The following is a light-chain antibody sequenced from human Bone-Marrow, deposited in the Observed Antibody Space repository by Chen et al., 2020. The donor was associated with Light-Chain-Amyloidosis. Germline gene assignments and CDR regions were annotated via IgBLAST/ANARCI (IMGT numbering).Light chain of an antibody. CDR3: NSYSNSNSPYV. V-gene: IGLV2-14*01. CDR2: EVS. Sequence: QSALAQPASVSGSPGQSITISCTGTTGDIDGYNYVSWYQHHPGRAPKLILYEVSIRPSGVSNRFSGSKSVNTASLTISGLQADDEADYYCNSYSNSNSPYVFGTGTTVTVL. CDR1: TGDIDGYNY. J-gene: IGLJ1*01.